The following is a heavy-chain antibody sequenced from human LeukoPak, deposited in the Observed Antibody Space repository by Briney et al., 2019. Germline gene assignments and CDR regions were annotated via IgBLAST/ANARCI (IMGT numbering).Heavy chain of an antibody. CDR3: ARVWPELELGFDY. D-gene: IGHD1-7*01. J-gene: IGHJ4*02. CDR1: GYTFTGYY. CDR2: INPNSGGT. V-gene: IGHV1-2*02. Sequence: GASVKVSCKASGYTFTGYYMHWVRQAPGLGLEWMGWINPNSGGTNYAQKFQGRVTMTRDTSISTAYMELSRLRSDDTAVYYCARVWPELELGFDYWGQGTLVTVSS.